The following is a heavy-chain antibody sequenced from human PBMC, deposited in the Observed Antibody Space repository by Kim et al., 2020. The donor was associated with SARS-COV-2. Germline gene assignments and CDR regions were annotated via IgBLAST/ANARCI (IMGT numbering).Heavy chain of an antibody. V-gene: IGHV4-39*01. CDR3: ARRTKRYLYYYGIDV. Sequence: SETLSLTCTVSGGSISSSSYYWGLIRQPPGKGLEWIGSIYYSGSTYYNPSLKSRVTISVDTSKNQFSLKLSSVTAADTAVYYCARRTKRYLYYYGIDVWGQGTTVTVSS. J-gene: IGHJ6*02. D-gene: IGHD2-15*01. CDR2: IYYSGST. CDR1: GGSISSSSYY.